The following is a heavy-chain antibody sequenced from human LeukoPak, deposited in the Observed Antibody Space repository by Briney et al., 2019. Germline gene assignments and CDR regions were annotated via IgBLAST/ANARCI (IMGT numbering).Heavy chain of an antibody. CDR1: GGSFSGYY. J-gene: IGHJ6*02. CDR2: INHSGST. Sequence: PSETLSLTCAVYGGSFSGYYWSWIRQPPGKGLEWIGEINHSGSTNYNPSLKSRVTISVDTSKNQFSLKLSSVTAADTAVYYCARAGEESSSDYGMDVWGQGTTVTVSS. CDR3: ARAGEESSSDYGMDV. V-gene: IGHV4-34*01. D-gene: IGHD3-10*01.